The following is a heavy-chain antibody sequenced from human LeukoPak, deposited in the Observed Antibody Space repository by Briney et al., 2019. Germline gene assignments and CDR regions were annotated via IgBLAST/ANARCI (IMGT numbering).Heavy chain of an antibody. CDR1: GFTFSLYD. CDR3: ARGGLYGSGTSYFDY. Sequence: PGRSLRLSCAASGFTFSLYDIHWVRQAPGKGLEWVTVISYDGRNQYYVDSVKGRFTISRDNSKNTLYLQMNSLRAEDTAVYYCARGGLYGSGTSYFDYWGQGTLVTVSS. D-gene: IGHD3-10*01. CDR2: ISYDGRNQ. J-gene: IGHJ4*02. V-gene: IGHV3-30*03.